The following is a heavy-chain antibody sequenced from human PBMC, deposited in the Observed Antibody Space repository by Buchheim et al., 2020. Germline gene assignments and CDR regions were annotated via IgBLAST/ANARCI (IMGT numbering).Heavy chain of an antibody. CDR1: GFTFSGSG. CDR2: IWFDGSNR. V-gene: IGHV3-33*01. Sequence: QVHLVESGGGVVQPGRSLRLSCAASGFTFSGSGMHWVRQAPGKGLEWLAIIWFDGSNRYYTDSVKGRFTISRDNSKNTLYLQMNSLRLEDTAVYYCARDNGASEAFDIWGQGT. CDR3: ARDNGASEAFDI. J-gene: IGHJ3*02. D-gene: IGHD4-17*01.